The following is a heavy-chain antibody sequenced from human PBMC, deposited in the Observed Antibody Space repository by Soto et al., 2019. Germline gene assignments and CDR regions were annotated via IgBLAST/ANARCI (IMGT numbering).Heavy chain of an antibody. J-gene: IGHJ6*02. CDR2: TSYTGNT. CDR3: ARGRVEYSHYHYYYYGTAV. CDR1: GGSLTYYH. Sequence: SGTLSLTCLVSGGSLTYYHWSWIRPFPGEGLEWIAYTSYTGNTNYNPSLKSRVTISVDTSKNQFSLKLSSVTAADTAVYYCARGRVEYSHYHYYYYGTAVWGQGTTVTVS. V-gene: IGHV4-59*12. D-gene: IGHD6-6*01.